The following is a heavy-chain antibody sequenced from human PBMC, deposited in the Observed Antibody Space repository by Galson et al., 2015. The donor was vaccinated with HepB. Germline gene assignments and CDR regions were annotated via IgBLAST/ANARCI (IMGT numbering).Heavy chain of an antibody. J-gene: IGHJ4*02. Sequence: SVKVSCKASGGTFNTYAMNWVRQAPGQGLEWVGGIIPLFGTADYSPRFQGRVTITADGSTTTAYMELSSLTSDDTAVYYCARGSAYFDYLGQGTQVTVSS. CDR1: GGTFNTYA. CDR2: IIPLFGTA. V-gene: IGHV1-69*13. CDR3: ARGSAYFDY.